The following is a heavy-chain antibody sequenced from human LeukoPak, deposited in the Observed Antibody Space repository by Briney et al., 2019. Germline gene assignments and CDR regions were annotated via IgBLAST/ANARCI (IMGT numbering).Heavy chain of an antibody. Sequence: SQTLSLTCAVSGGSISSGGYSWSWIRQPAGRGLEWIGRIYTSGSTNYNPSLKSRVTMSVDTSKNRFSLKLSSVTAADTAVYYCARSSRLASGWLYYFDYWGQGTLVTVSS. D-gene: IGHD6-19*01. J-gene: IGHJ4*02. CDR3: ARSSRLASGWLYYFDY. CDR1: GGSISSGGYS. CDR2: IYTSGST. V-gene: IGHV4-61*02.